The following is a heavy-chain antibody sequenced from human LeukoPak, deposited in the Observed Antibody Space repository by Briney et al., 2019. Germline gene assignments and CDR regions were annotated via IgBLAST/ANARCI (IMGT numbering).Heavy chain of an antibody. CDR2: IYYSGST. V-gene: IGHV4-59*01. D-gene: IGHD6-13*01. Sequence: SETLSLTCAVSGGSISSYYWSWIRQPLGKGLEWIGYIYYSGSTNYNPSLKSRVTISVDTSKNQFSLKLSSVTAADTAVYYCARDGDSSSLDYWGQGTLVTVSS. CDR3: ARDGDSSSLDY. J-gene: IGHJ4*02. CDR1: GGSISSYY.